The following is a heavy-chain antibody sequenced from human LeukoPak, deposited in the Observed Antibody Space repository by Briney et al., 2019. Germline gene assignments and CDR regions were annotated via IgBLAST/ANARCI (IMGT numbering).Heavy chain of an antibody. CDR1: GFTFTSYS. CDR3: ARDQGGVVVPAAITLNWFDP. Sequence: KPGGSQRLSCAASGFTFTSYSMNWVRQAPGKGLEWVSSISSSSRYIYYADSVKGRFTISRDNAKNSLYLQMNSLRAEDTAVYYCARDQGGVVVPAAITLNWFDPWGQGTLVTVSS. J-gene: IGHJ5*02. D-gene: IGHD2-2*01. CDR2: ISSSSRYI. V-gene: IGHV3-21*01.